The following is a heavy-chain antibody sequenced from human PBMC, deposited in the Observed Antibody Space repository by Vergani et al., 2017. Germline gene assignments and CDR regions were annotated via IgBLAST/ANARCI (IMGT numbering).Heavy chain of an antibody. CDR2: INPNSGGT. D-gene: IGHD2-2*01. CDR1: GYTFTSYG. Sequence: QVQLVQSGAEVKKPGASVKVSCKASGYTFTSYGISWVRQAPGQGLEWMGWINPNSGGTNYAQKFQGRVTMTRDTSISTAYMVLSRLRSDDTGVYYCSRDYCSSTIFLQNSNWFGPWGQGTLVTXSS. J-gene: IGHJ5*02. V-gene: IGHV1-2*02. CDR3: SRDYCSSTIFLQNSNWFGP.